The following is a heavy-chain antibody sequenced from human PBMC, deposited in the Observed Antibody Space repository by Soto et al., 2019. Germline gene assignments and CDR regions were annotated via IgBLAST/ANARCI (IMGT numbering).Heavy chain of an antibody. Sequence: GRSFSSRSYYWGWIRQPPGKGLEWIGSIYYSGSTYYNPSLKSRVTISVDTSKNQFSLKLSSVTAADTAVYYCATGRLRYFDYWGQGTLVTVSS. D-gene: IGHD3-9*01. CDR2: IYYSGST. CDR1: GRSFSSRSYY. V-gene: IGHV4-39*01. CDR3: ATGRLRYFDY. J-gene: IGHJ4*02.